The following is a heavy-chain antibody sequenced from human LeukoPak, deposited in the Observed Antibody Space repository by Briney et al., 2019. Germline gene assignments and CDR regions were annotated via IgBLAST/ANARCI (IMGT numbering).Heavy chain of an antibody. CDR3: ARVNYGDDEPLDVFDI. J-gene: IGHJ3*02. D-gene: IGHD4-17*01. Sequence: PGGSLRLSCAASGFTFSSYAMSWVRQPPGKGLEWIGEINHSGSTNYKPSLKSRVTISVDTSKNQLSLKLSSVTAADTAVYYCARVNYGDDEPLDVFDIWGQGTMVTVSS. CDR1: GFTFSSYA. V-gene: IGHV4-34*01. CDR2: INHSGST.